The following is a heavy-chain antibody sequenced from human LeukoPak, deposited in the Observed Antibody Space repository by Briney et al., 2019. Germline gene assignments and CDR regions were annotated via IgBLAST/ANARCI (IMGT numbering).Heavy chain of an antibody. Sequence: GGSLRLSCAASGFTYTDYWMTWIRQSAEKGLEWAANISNDGSVTYYGDSVKGRFTISRDNAKNSVYLQMNNLRVEDTAVYYCVVEDANYWGQGTVVTVSS. CDR3: VVEDANY. V-gene: IGHV3-7*01. D-gene: IGHD1-26*01. CDR1: GFTYTDYW. CDR2: ISNDGSVT. J-gene: IGHJ4*02.